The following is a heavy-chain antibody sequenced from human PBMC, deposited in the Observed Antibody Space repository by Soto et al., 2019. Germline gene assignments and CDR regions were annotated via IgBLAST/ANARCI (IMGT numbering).Heavy chain of an antibody. J-gene: IGHJ5*02. D-gene: IGHD3-10*01. Sequence: GGSLRLSCAASGFTFSIYAMSWVRQAPGKGLEWVSTISGTGGTTYYADSVRGRFTISRDNSKNTLYLQMNSLRAEVTALYYCAKEYGERLKNWFDPWGHGTLVTVS. CDR2: ISGTGGTT. V-gene: IGHV3-23*01. CDR3: AKEYGERLKNWFDP. CDR1: GFTFSIYA.